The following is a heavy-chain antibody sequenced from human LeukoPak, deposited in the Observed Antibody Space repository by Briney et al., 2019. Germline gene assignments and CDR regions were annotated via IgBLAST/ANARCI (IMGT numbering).Heavy chain of an antibody. D-gene: IGHD3-10*01. CDR2: IYYSGST. J-gene: IGHJ4*02. V-gene: IGHV4-59*01. Sequence: PSETLSLTCTVSGGSISSYYWSWIRQPPGKGLEWIGYIYYSGSTNYNPSLNSRVTISVDTSKNQFSLKLSSVTAADTAVYYCARALGSYGSGSYPTPHMDWGQGTLVTVSS. CDR1: GGSISSYY. CDR3: ARALGSYGSGSYPTPHMD.